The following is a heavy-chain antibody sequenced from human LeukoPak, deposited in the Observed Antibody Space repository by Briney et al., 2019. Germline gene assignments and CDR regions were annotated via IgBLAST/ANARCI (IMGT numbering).Heavy chain of an antibody. CDR2: IWYDGSNK. D-gene: IGHD3-9*01. CDR1: GFTFSSYG. CDR3: ARDRRYYDILTDPAET. Sequence: GRSLRLSCAASGFTFSSYGMHWVRQAPGKGLEWVAVIWYDGSNKYYADSVKGRFTISRDNSKNTLYLQMNSLRAEDTAVYYCARDRRYYDILTDPAETWGQGTLVTVSS. J-gene: IGHJ5*02. V-gene: IGHV3-33*01.